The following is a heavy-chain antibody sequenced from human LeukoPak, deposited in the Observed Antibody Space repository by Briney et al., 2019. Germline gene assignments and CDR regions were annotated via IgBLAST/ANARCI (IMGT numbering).Heavy chain of an antibody. Sequence: PGRSLRLSCAASGFTFSSYVMSWVRQAPGKGLEWVSSISGGGGTTHYADSVKGQFTISRDNSKNTLFLQMNSLRAEDTAVYYCAKGFSSVWSFFDYWGQGTLVTVSS. D-gene: IGHD6-19*01. V-gene: IGHV3-23*01. CDR2: ISGGGGTT. CDR3: AKGFSSVWSFFDY. J-gene: IGHJ4*02. CDR1: GFTFSSYV.